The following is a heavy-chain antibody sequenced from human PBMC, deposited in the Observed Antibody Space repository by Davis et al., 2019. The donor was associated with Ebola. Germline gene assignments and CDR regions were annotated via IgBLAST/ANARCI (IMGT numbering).Heavy chain of an antibody. V-gene: IGHV4-39*07. Sequence: MPSETLSLTCTVSGGSIISSSSYWGWIRQPPRKGLEWIGEINDGGSTNHNPSLKSRVTILVDTSKNQFSLRLSSVTAADTAVYYCARVIALGEQFVVVTARAEYYFDSWGQGTLVTVSS. CDR3: ARVIALGEQFVVVTARAEYYFDS. CDR2: INDGGST. CDR1: GGSIISSSSY. D-gene: IGHD2-21*02. J-gene: IGHJ4*02.